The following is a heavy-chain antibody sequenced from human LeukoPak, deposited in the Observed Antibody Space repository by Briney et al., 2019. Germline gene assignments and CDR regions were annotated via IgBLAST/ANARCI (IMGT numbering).Heavy chain of an antibody. CDR1: GYTFTSYA. D-gene: IGHD1-26*01. J-gene: IGHJ4*02. CDR3: ARVGVVGATSIDY. Sequence: ASVKVSCKASGYTFTSYAMHWVRQAPGQRLEWMGWINAGNGNTKYSQKFQGRVTITRDTSASTAYMELSSLRSEDTAVYYCARVGVVGATSIDYWGQGTLVTVSS. CDR2: INAGNGNT. V-gene: IGHV1-3*01.